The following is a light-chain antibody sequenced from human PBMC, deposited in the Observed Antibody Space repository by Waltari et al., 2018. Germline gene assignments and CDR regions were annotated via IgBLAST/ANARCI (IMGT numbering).Light chain of an antibody. J-gene: IGKJ2*03. Sequence: EIEMTQSPATLSVSPGERVTLSCRASQSVRNNLAWYQQRPGQAPRLLISGASTRATGVAARFSGSGSGTEFTLTISSLQSEDFAAYYCQQYNNWPLYSFGQGTNLEIK. CDR2: GAS. CDR1: QSVRNN. V-gene: IGKV3-15*01. CDR3: QQYNNWPLYS.